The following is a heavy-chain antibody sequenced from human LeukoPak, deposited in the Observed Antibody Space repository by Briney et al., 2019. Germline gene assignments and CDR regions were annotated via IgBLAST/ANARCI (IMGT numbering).Heavy chain of an antibody. CDR3: ARGLSDRYDILTGYYFGPNWFDP. CDR2: IYHSGST. D-gene: IGHD3-9*01. V-gene: IGHV4-38-2*01. J-gene: IGHJ5*02. CDR1: GYSISSGYY. Sequence: PSETLSLTCAVSGYSISSGYYWGWIRQPPGKGLEWIGSIYHSGSTYYNPSLKSRVTISVDTSKNQFSLKLSSVTAADTAVYYCARGLSDRYDILTGYYFGPNWFDPWGQGTLVTVSS.